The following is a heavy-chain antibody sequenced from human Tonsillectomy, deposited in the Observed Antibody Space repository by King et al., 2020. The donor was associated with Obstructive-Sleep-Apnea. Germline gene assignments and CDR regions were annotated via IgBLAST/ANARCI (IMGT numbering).Heavy chain of an antibody. CDR1: GYTFTSYG. Sequence: VQLVESGAEVKKPGASVKVSCKASGYTFTSYGISWVRQAPGQGLEWMGWISAYNGNTHYAQKLQGRVTMTTDTSTSTAYMELRSLRSDDTAVYYCARGPGMNFWSGYYTYYYYYGMDVWGQGTTVTVSS. V-gene: IGHV1-18*04. CDR2: ISAYNGNT. J-gene: IGHJ6*02. D-gene: IGHD3-3*01. CDR3: ARGPGMNFWSGYYTYYYYYGMDV.